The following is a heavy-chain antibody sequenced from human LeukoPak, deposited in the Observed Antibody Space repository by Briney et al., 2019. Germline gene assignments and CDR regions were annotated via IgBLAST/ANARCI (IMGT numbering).Heavy chain of an antibody. V-gene: IGHV1-2*02. CDR3: ARDRNTIAATDTGGDHFNY. Sequence: ASVKVSCKASGYTFTGYYMHWVRQAPGQGLEWMGWINPSSGGTNFAQNFQGRVTMTRDTSISTAYMELSRLRSDDTAVYYCARDRNTIAATDTGGDHFNYWGQGTLVTVSS. CDR1: GYTFTGYY. CDR2: INPSSGGT. D-gene: IGHD6-13*01. J-gene: IGHJ4*02.